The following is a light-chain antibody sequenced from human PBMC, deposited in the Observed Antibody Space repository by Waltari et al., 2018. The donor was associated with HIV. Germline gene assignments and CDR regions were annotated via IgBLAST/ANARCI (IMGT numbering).Light chain of an antibody. Sequence: DIRVTQSPSSLSASVGDRVTITCQASQDIINHLNWYQQKPGKAPELLIFDASHLEPGVTSRFSGSGSGTHFTLTISRLHPEDFATYFCQQYETLPLTFGGGTRVDIK. V-gene: IGKV1-33*01. CDR3: QQYETLPLT. CDR1: QDIINH. J-gene: IGKJ4*01. CDR2: DAS.